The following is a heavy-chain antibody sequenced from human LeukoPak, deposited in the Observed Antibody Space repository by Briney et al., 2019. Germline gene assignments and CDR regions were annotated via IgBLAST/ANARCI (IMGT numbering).Heavy chain of an antibody. D-gene: IGHD2-2*01. V-gene: IGHV4-34*01. Sequence: PSETQSLTCAVYGGSFSGYYWSWIRQPPGKGLEWIGEINHSGSTNYNPSLKSRVTISVDTSKNQFSLKLSSVTAADTAVYYCARMHLVVPAAMRPFDYWGQGTLVTVSS. J-gene: IGHJ4*02. CDR2: INHSGST. CDR3: ARMHLVVPAAMRPFDY. CDR1: GGSFSGYY.